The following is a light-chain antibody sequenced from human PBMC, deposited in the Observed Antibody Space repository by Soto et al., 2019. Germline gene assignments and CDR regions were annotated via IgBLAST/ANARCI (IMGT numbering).Light chain of an antibody. CDR2: RNN. CDR3: AAWDDSLSGVV. Sequence: QPVLTQPPSASGTPGQRDTISCSGSSSNIGSNYVFWYQHLPGTAPKLLIYRNNQRPSGVPDRFSGSKSGTSASLAISGLRSEDETDYYCAAWDDSLSGVVFGGGTKLTVL. V-gene: IGLV1-47*01. J-gene: IGLJ2*01. CDR1: SSNIGSNY.